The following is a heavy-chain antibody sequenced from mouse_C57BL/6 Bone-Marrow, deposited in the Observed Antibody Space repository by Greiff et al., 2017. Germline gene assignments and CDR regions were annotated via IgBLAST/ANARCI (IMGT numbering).Heavy chain of an antibody. J-gene: IGHJ1*03. CDR1: GYTFTSYW. V-gene: IGHV1-69*01. CDR2: IDPSDSYT. D-gene: IGHD1-1*01. Sequence: VQLQQPGAELVMPGASVKLSCKASGYTFTSYWMHWVKQRPGQGLEWIGEIDPSDSYTNYTQKFQGKSTLTVDKSSSTAYMQLSSLTSEDSAVSYWAITSVVATRDWYFDVWGTGTTVTVSS. CDR3: AITSVVATRDWYFDV.